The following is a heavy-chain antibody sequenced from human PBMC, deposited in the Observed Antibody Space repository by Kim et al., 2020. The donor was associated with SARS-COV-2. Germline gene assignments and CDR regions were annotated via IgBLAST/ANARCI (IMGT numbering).Heavy chain of an antibody. CDR3: ARETRPFTIFGVLRWFDP. CDR2: IIPIFGTA. V-gene: IGHV1-69*13. D-gene: IGHD3-3*01. J-gene: IGHJ5*02. Sequence: SVKVSCKASGGTFSSYAISWVRQAPGQGLEWMGGIIPIFGTANYAQKFQGRVTITADESTSTAYMELSSLRSEDTAVYYCARETRPFTIFGVLRWFDPWGRGTLVTVSS. CDR1: GGTFSSYA.